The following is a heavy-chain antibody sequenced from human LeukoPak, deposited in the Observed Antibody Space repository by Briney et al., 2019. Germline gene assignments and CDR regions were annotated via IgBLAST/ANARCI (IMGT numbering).Heavy chain of an antibody. J-gene: IGHJ6*03. CDR1: GFTFDDYA. CDR3: VKDIYSSPYYYMDV. V-gene: IGHV3-9*01. CDR2: ISWNSDTA. D-gene: IGHD6-13*01. Sequence: GRSLRLSCAASGFTFDDYAMHWVRQAPGKGLEWVSGISWNSDTAGYADSVKGRFTISGDNANNSLYLQMNNLRPEDTALYYCVKDIYSSPYYYMDVWGTGTTVTVSS.